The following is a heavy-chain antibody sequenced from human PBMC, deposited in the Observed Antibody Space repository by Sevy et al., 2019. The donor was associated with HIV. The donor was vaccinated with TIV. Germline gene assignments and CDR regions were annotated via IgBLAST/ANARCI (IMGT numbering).Heavy chain of an antibody. J-gene: IGHJ3*02. Sequence: SETLSLTCTVSGASIRDSSYYWAWIRQPPGKGLEWIGNIYSYGETYYNSSLKSRVTISVDTSKNQFSLSLTSVTAADTAIYFCARSMEQQLDAFDIWGQRTMVTVS. CDR2: IYSYGET. V-gene: IGHV4-39*01. D-gene: IGHD6-13*01. CDR3: ARSMEQQLDAFDI. CDR1: GASIRDSSYY.